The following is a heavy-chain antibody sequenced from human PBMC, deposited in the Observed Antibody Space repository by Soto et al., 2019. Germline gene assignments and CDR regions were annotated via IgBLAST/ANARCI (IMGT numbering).Heavy chain of an antibody. CDR2: IYPGDSDT. CDR1: GYQGLTWHNFTSYW. J-gene: IGHJ3*02. CDR3: TGGNAHYLESVKGRFTVSRDNAKNTLYLQMNSLRVDDTAVYYCARGRGSDDYADDVFDI. Sequence: LVESHQISSMGSGYQGLTWHNFTSYWITWVRQMPGEGLEWMGIIYPGDSDTRYSPSFQGQVTISADKSINSVYLQWSSLKALEWVSVIYTGGNAHYLESVKGRFTVSRDNAKNTLYLQMNSLRVDDTAVYYCARGRGSDDYADDVFDIWGQGTMVTVSS. V-gene: IGHV5-51*01. D-gene: IGHD2-8*02.